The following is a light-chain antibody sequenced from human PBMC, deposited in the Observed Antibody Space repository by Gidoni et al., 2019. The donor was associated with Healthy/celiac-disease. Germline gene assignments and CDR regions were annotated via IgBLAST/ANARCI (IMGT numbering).Light chain of an antibody. CDR1: QSVSSSY. CDR3: QQYGSSPL. V-gene: IGKV3-20*01. Sequence: EIVLTQSPGTLSLSPGERATLSCRASQSVSSSYLAWYQQKPGQAPRLLIYGASSRATGIPDRFSDSGSGTDFTLTISRLEPEDFAVYYCQQYGSSPLFXQXTKLEIK. J-gene: IGKJ2*01. CDR2: GAS.